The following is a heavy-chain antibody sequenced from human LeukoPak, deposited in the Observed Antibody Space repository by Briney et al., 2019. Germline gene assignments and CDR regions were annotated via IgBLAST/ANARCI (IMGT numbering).Heavy chain of an antibody. J-gene: IGHJ4*02. D-gene: IGHD7-27*01. Sequence: ASVKVSCKASGYSFTDHYMHWVRQAPGQGLEWMGWININSGGTRFPRKFQGRVTMTRDTSVSTAYMGLSRLRSDDTAVYYCARLTGNREFDYWAREPWSPSPQ. V-gene: IGHV1-2*02. CDR3: ARLTGNREFDY. CDR1: GYSFTDHY. CDR2: ININSGGT.